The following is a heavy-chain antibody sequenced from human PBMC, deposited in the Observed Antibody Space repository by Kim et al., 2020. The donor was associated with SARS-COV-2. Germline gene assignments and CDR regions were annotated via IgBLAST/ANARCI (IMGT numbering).Heavy chain of an antibody. D-gene: IGHD6-19*01. V-gene: IGHV1-69*01. CDR3: ARMAGIAVAEDYYGMDV. Sequence: FQGRVTITADESTSTAYMELSSLRSEDTAVYYCARMAGIAVAEDYYGMDVWGQGTTVTVSS. J-gene: IGHJ6*02.